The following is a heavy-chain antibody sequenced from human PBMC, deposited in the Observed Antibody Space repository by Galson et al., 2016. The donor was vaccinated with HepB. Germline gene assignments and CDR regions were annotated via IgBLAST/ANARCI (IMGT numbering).Heavy chain of an antibody. CDR3: ARDREITMRAFDI. V-gene: IGHV4-4*08. CDR1: GGSINSYY. Sequence: SETLSLTCSVSGGSINSYYWSWIRQPPGKGLEWIGYVYYSGSTNYNHSFKTRVNISVDTSKSQFYLKLNSVTAADTAIYYCARDREITMRAFDIWGQGTMVTVSS. D-gene: IGHD3-22*01. J-gene: IGHJ3*02. CDR2: VYYSGST.